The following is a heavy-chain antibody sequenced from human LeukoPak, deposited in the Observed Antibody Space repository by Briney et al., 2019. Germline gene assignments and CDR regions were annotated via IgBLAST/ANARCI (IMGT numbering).Heavy chain of an antibody. CDR3: ARALGLKDY. D-gene: IGHD3/OR15-3a*01. V-gene: IGHV1-2*02. CDR2: INPNSGGT. CDR1: GYTFTGYY. Sequence: GASVKVSCKASGYTFTGYYMHWVRQAPGQGLEWMGWINPNSGGTNYAQKFQGRVTITADESTSTAYMELSSLRSEDTAVYYCARALGLKDYWGQGTLVTVSS. J-gene: IGHJ4*02.